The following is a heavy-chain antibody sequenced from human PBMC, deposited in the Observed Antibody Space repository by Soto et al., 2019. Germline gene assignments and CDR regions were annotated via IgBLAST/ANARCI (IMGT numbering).Heavy chain of an antibody. V-gene: IGHV4-39*01. Sequence: SETLSLTCTVSGGSISSSSYYWGWIRQPPGKGLEWIGSIYYSGSTYYNPSLKSRVTISVDTSKNQFSLKLSSVTAADTAVYYCARQSARGYSAFYYYYGTDVWGQGTTVTDSS. CDR2: IYYSGST. J-gene: IGHJ6*02. CDR1: GGSISSSSYY. CDR3: ARQSARGYSAFYYYYGTDV. D-gene: IGHD3-22*01.